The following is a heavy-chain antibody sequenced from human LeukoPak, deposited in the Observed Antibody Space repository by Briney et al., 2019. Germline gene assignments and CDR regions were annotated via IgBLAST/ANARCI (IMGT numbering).Heavy chain of an antibody. V-gene: IGHV4-34*01. CDR3: ARLYYYDSSGYQEAFDI. CDR2: INHSGST. J-gene: IGHJ3*02. CDR1: GGSFSGYY. D-gene: IGHD3-22*01. Sequence: SETLSLTCAVYGGSFSGYYWSWIRQPPGKGLEWIGEINHSGSTNYNPSLKSRVTISVDTSKNQFSLKLSSVTAADTAVYYCARLYYYDSSGYQEAFDIWGQGTMVTVSS.